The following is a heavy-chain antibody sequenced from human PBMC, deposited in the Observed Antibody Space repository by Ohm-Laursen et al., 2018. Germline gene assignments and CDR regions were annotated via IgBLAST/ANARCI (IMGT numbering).Heavy chain of an antibody. J-gene: IGHJ1*01. Sequence: GSLRLSCIASGFTFSSYAMSWVRQAPGKGLEWVSAISGSGGSTYYADSVKGRFTISRDNSKNTLYLQMNSLRAEDTAVYYCARLPWELHHNEYFQHWGQGTLVTVSS. CDR2: ISGSGGST. CDR1: GFTFSSYA. D-gene: IGHD1-26*01. V-gene: IGHV3-23*01. CDR3: ARLPWELHHNEYFQH.